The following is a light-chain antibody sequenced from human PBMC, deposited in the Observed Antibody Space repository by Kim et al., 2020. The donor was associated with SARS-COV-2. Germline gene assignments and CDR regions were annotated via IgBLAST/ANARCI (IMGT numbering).Light chain of an antibody. J-gene: IGLJ2*01. CDR3: AAWDDSLSGVV. V-gene: IGLV1-47*01. Sequence: GPRVTISCSGSSSNIGSNYVYWYQHLPGTAPKLLIYRNNQRPSGVPDRFSGSKSGTSASLAISGLRSEDEADYYCAAWDDSLSGVVFGGGTQLTVL. CDR2: RNN. CDR1: SSNIGSNY.